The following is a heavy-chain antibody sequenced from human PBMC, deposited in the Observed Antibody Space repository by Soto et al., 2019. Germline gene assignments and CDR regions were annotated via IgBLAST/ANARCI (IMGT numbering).Heavy chain of an antibody. D-gene: IGHD1-26*01. CDR2: IGPESGAT. Sequence: GASVKDSCKASGYTFTGHYIHWVRQAPEQGPEWMGEIGPESGATRYAQKFQGRVSMTRDMSTTTVYMELNNLSPDDTAVYYCGRGGSGKIVVFYWGQGTPVTVSS. CDR1: GYTFTGHY. J-gene: IGHJ4*02. CDR3: GRGGSGKIVVFY. V-gene: IGHV1-2*02.